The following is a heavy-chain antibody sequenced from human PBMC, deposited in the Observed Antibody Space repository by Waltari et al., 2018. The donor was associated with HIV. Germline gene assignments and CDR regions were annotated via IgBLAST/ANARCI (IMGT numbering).Heavy chain of an antibody. V-gene: IGHV3-23*04. Sequence: EVQLVESGGNLVQPGGSLRLSCVASGFTFSNYAMSWVRQAPGKGLKWVSAISGSGNSTYYADSVKGRFTISRDNSKNTLYLQMNSLRAEDTAVYYCAKATGGYDLGFDYWGQGTLVTVSS. CDR1: GFTFSNYA. D-gene: IGHD5-12*01. CDR3: AKATGGYDLGFDY. J-gene: IGHJ4*02. CDR2: ISGSGNST.